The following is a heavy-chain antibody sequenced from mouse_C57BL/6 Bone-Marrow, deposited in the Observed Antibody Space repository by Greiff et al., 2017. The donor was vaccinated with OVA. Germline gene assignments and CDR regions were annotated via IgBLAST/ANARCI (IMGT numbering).Heavy chain of an antibody. V-gene: IGHV14-4*01. CDR3: TSYGNFDY. CDR2: IDPENGDT. CDR1: GFNIKDDY. Sequence: EVQLQQSGAELVRPGASVKLSCTASGFNIKDDYMHWVKQRPEQGLEWIGWIDPENGDTEYASKFQGKATITADTSSNTAYLHLSSRTSEDTAVYYCTSYGNFDYWGQGTTRTVSS. D-gene: IGHD2-1*01. J-gene: IGHJ2*01.